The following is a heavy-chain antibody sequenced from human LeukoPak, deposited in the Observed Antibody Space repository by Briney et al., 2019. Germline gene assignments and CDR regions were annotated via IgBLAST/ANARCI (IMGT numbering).Heavy chain of an antibody. J-gene: IGHJ4*02. CDR1: GGSFSGYY. D-gene: IGHD6-19*01. CDR2: INHSGST. V-gene: IGHV4-34*01. CDR3: ARGWKAVALWSRLNQYYFDY. Sequence: SETLSLTCAVYGGSFSGYYWSWIRQPPGKGLEWIGEINHSGSTNYNPSLKSRVTISVDTSKNQFSLKLSSVTAADTAVYYCARGWKAVALWSRLNQYYFDYWGQGTLVTVSS.